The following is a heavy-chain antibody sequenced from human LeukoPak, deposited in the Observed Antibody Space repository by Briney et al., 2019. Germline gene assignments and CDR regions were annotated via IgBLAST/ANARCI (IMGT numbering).Heavy chain of an antibody. V-gene: IGHV3-33*01. CDR3: ARDRDYGSGTYNPGNDY. CDR2: IWLDGGEI. CDR1: GFTFNSYG. J-gene: IGHJ4*02. Sequence: GGALRLSLAASGFTFNSYGMHWGRQAPGKGLEWVAGIWLDGGEIYYADSVKGRLTISRDNPKNTLYLQMNSLRAEDTSVYYCARDRDYGSGTYNPGNDYWGQGTLVTVSS. D-gene: IGHD3-10*01.